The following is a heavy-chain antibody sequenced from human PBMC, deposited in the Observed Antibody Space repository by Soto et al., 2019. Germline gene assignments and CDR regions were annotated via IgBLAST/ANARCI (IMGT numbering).Heavy chain of an antibody. CDR3: ARSMHYSDGSNYSPFDY. CDR2: IYSTDNT. D-gene: IGHD3-22*01. Sequence: SETLSLTCTVSGGSVSSNSYSWGWIRQSPGKGLEWIGTIYSTDNTYYNPSLQSRVTISVDASKNQFSLRLSSVTAADTAVYYCARSMHYSDGSNYSPFDYWGQGTLVTVSS. CDR1: GGSVSSNSYS. J-gene: IGHJ4*02. V-gene: IGHV4-39*07.